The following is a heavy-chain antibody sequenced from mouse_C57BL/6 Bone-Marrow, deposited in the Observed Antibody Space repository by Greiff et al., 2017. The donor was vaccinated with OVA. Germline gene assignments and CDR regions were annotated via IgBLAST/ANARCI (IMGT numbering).Heavy chain of an antibody. D-gene: IGHD1-1*01. Sequence: QVQLQQPGAELVKPGASVKMSCKASGYTFTSYWITWVKQRPGQGLEWIGDIYPGSGSTNYNEKFKSKATLTVDTSSSTAYMQLSSLTSEDSAVDYCACFYYYGSSPCAYWGQGTLVTVSA. J-gene: IGHJ3*01. CDR1: GYTFTSYW. CDR2: IYPGSGST. V-gene: IGHV1-55*01. CDR3: ACFYYYGSSPCAY.